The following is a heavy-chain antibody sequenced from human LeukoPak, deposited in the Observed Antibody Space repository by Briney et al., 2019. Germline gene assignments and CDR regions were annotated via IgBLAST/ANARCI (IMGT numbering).Heavy chain of an antibody. V-gene: IGHV4-34*01. D-gene: IGHD2-2*01. Sequence: SETLSLTCAVYGGSFSGYYWSWIRQPPGKGLEWIGEINHSGSTNYNPSLKSRVTISVDTSKNQFSLKLSSVTAADTAVYYCAREIVLLPAAVNWLDPWGQGTLVTVSS. J-gene: IGHJ5*02. CDR1: GGSFSGYY. CDR2: INHSGST. CDR3: AREIVLLPAAVNWLDP.